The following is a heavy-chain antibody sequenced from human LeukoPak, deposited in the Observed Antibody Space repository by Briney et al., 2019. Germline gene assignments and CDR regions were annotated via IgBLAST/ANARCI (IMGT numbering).Heavy chain of an antibody. CDR1: GFTFSSYA. J-gene: IGHJ3*02. Sequence: PGGSLRLSCAASGFTFSSYAMSWVRQAPGKGLEWVSAISGSGGSTYYADSVKGRFTIPRDNSKNTLYLQMNSLRAEDTAVYYCANPKGSSPMPFDIWGQGTMVTVSS. D-gene: IGHD6-6*01. V-gene: IGHV3-23*01. CDR2: ISGSGGST. CDR3: ANPKGSSPMPFDI.